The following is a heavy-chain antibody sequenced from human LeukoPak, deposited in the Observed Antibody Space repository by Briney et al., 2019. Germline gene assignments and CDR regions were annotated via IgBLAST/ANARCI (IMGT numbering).Heavy chain of an antibody. Sequence: SETLSLTCTVSGGSISSYYWSWIRQPPGKGLEWIGYIGNSGNTNYNPSLKSRVTISVDTSKNQLSLKLSSVTAADTAVYYCARVVTTYYDILVEWLDPWGQATLVTVSS. CDR1: GGSISSYY. D-gene: IGHD3-9*01. V-gene: IGHV4-59*01. J-gene: IGHJ5*02. CDR3: ARVVTTYYDILVEWLDP. CDR2: IGNSGNT.